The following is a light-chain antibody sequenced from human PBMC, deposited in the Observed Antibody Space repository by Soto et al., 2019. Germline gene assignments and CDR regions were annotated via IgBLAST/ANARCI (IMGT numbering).Light chain of an antibody. V-gene: IGKV1-12*01. CDR3: QQANSFPIT. J-gene: IGKJ5*01. CDR2: ATS. CDR1: QDISSW. Sequence: DILMTQSPSSVSASVGDRVTIACRASQDISSWLAWYQQTPGRVPKLLIYATSKLQPGVPTRFSGNGSGTTFTLTISSLHPADFATYYCQQANSFPITFGQGTRLDIK.